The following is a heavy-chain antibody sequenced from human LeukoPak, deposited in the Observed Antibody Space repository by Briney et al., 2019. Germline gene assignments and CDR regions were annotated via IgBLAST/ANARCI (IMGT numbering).Heavy chain of an antibody. CDR3: AKSGSVSPDY. J-gene: IGHJ4*02. CDR1: GFTFTIYA. CDR2: ISDSGDRT. D-gene: IGHD5-12*01. V-gene: IGHV3-23*01. Sequence: GGSLRPSCAASGFTFTIYAMSWVRQSPGKGLEWVSSISDSGDRTYYADSVKGRFTISRDNSRNTLYLQVNSLRAEDTAVYYCAKSGSVSPDYWGQGTLVTVSS.